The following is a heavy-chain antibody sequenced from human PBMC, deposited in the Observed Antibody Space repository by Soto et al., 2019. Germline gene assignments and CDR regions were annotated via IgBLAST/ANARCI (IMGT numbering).Heavy chain of an antibody. D-gene: IGHD4-17*01. J-gene: IGHJ4*02. CDR2: IYYSGRT. CDR3: ARVCGDDLGDPGGFDF. Sequence: SETLSLTCTVSGGSIRDYFWTWIRQPPGKGLEWIGYIYYSGRTNYNPSLKSRVSISVDTSKNHFSLQLRSVTAADTAVYYCARVCGDDLGDPGGFDFRGKGTLVIVSS. V-gene: IGHV4-59*01. CDR1: GGSIRDYF.